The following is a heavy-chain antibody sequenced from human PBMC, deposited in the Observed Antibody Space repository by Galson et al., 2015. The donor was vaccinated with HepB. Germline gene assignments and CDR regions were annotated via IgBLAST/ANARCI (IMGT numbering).Heavy chain of an antibody. D-gene: IGHD3-16*01. CDR1: GFTFSSYW. J-gene: IGHJ4*02. CDR2: IYSGSAA. V-gene: IGHV3-53*01. CDR3: ARVRGSGDFDY. Sequence: SLRLSCAASGFTFSSYWMSWVRQAPGKGLEWVSVIYSGSAAHYADSVKGRFTTSRDNSKNTLYLQMNSLRAEDTAVYYCARVRGSGDFDYWGQGTLVTVSS.